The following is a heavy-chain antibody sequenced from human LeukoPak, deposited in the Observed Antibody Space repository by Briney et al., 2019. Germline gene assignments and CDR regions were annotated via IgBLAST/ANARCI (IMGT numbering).Heavy chain of an antibody. CDR3: AKLLVVVAATSDY. CDR1: GFTFSSYG. J-gene: IGHJ4*02. Sequence: PGGSLRLSCAASGFTFSSYGMHWVRQAPGKGLEWVAVISYDGSNKYYADSVKGRFTISRDNSKNTLYLQMNSLRAEDTAVYYCAKLLVVVAATSDYWGQGTMVTVSS. D-gene: IGHD2-15*01. V-gene: IGHV3-30*18. CDR2: ISYDGSNK.